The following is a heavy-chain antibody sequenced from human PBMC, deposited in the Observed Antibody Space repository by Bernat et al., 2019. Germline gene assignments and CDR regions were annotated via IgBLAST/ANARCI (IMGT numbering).Heavy chain of an antibody. CDR3: TRHDGWSDY. D-gene: IGHD6-19*01. V-gene: IGHV3-73*01. Sequence: EVQLVESGGGLVQPGGSLKLSCAASGFTFSGSAMHWVRQASGKGLEWVGRIRSKANSYAPAYAASVKGRFTISRDDSKNTAYLQMNSLKTEDTAVYYCTRHDGWSDYWGQGTLVTVSS. CDR2: IRSKANSYAP. CDR1: GFTFSGSA. J-gene: IGHJ4*02.